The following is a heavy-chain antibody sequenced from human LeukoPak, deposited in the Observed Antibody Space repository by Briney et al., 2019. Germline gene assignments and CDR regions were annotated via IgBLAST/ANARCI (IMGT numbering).Heavy chain of an antibody. CDR1: GFTFSSYS. D-gene: IGHD2-15*01. Sequence: AGGSLRLSCAASGFTFSSYSMNWVRQAPGKGLEWVSSISSSRSYIYYADSVMGRFTISRDNARNSLSLHMNSLRAEDTAVYYCARGVRYCSGGNCYSNTLTYMDVWGKGTTVTVSS. CDR3: ARGVRYCSGGNCYSNTLTYMDV. J-gene: IGHJ6*03. CDR2: ISSSRSYI. V-gene: IGHV3-21*01.